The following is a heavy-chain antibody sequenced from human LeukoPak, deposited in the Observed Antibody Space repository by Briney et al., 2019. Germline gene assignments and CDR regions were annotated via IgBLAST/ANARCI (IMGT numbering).Heavy chain of an antibody. CDR1: GFTFSSYG. Sequence: PGRSLRLSCAASGFTFSSYGMHWVRQAPGKGLEWVAVIWYDGSNKYYADSVKGRFTISRDNSKNTLYLQMNSLRAEDTAVYYCSRAGPDWRIDSWGQGTLVTVSS. CDR3: SRAGPDWRIDS. J-gene: IGHJ4*02. CDR2: IWYDGSNK. V-gene: IGHV3-33*01. D-gene: IGHD3-9*01.